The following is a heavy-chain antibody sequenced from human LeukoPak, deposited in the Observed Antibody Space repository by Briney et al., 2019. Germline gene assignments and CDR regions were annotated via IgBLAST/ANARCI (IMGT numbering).Heavy chain of an antibody. V-gene: IGHV4-4*07. CDR2: IYTSGST. CDR3: ARAFRIAASGSWFDP. CDR1: GGSISSYY. D-gene: IGHD6-13*01. Sequence: SETLSLTCTVSGGSISSYYWSWIRQPAGKGLEWIGRIYTSGSTNYNPSLKSRVTMSVDTSKNQFSLKLSSVTAADTAVYYCARAFRIAASGSWFDPWGQGTLVTVSS. J-gene: IGHJ5*02.